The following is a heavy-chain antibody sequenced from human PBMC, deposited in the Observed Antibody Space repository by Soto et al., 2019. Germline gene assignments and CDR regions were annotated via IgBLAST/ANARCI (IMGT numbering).Heavy chain of an antibody. D-gene: IGHD3-22*01. CDR3: ARMSYFYDKWYFDL. J-gene: IGHJ2*01. Sequence: SETLSLTCSVSGGSINNNDYYWSWIRQTPGKGLEWIGYVYYSGSSDYIPSLKSRLSMSIDKSKNQFHLKLNSVTAADTATYYCARMSYFYDKWYFDLWGRGTLVTVSS. CDR2: VYYSGSS. CDR1: GGSINNNDYY. V-gene: IGHV4-30-4*01.